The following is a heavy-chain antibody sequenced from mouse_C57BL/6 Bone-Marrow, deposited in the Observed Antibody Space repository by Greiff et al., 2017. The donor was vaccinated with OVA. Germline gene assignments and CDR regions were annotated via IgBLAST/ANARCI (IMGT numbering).Heavy chain of an antibody. D-gene: IGHD2-4*01. Sequence: QVQLQQPGAELVRPGSSVKLSCKASGYTFTSYWMHWVKQRPIQGLEWIGNIDPSDSETHYNQKFKDKATLTVDKSSSTAYMQLSSLTSEDSAVYYCARGNYGAWFGYWGQGALVTVSA. V-gene: IGHV1-52*01. CDR1: GYTFTSYW. CDR3: ARGNYGAWFGY. CDR2: IDPSDSET. J-gene: IGHJ3*01.